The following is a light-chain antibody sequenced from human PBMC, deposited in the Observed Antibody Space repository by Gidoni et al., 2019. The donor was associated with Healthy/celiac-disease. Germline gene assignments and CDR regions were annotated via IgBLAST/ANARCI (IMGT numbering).Light chain of an antibody. CDR3: QQYSGYFRT. Sequence: DIQMTQSPSTLSASVGDRVTITCRASQSISSWLAWYQQKPGKAHKVLIYKASSLESGVPSRFSGSGSGTEFTLTISSLQPDDFATYYCQQYSGYFRTFGQGTKVEIK. V-gene: IGKV1-5*03. J-gene: IGKJ1*01. CDR1: QSISSW. CDR2: KAS.